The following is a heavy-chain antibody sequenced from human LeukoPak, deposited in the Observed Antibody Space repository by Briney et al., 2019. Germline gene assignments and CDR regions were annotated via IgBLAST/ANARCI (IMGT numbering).Heavy chain of an antibody. Sequence: GASVKVSCKASGYTFTSYGISWVRQAPGQGLEWMGGIIPIFGTANYAQKFQGRVTITADESTSTAYMELSSLKSEDTAVYYCASPPGGPYYYYYAMDVWGQETTVTVSS. D-gene: IGHD3-10*01. CDR3: ASPPGGPYYYYYAMDV. J-gene: IGHJ6*02. CDR1: GYTFTSYG. CDR2: IIPIFGTA. V-gene: IGHV1-69*13.